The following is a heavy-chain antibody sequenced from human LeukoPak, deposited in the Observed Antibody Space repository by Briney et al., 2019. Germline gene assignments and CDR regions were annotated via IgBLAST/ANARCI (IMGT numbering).Heavy chain of an antibody. CDR3: ASPWLFDFGVDDAFDI. CDR2: ISSSGSTI. CDR1: GFTFSDYY. J-gene: IGHJ3*02. V-gene: IGHV3-11*04. D-gene: IGHD3-22*01. Sequence: GGSLRLSCAASGFTFSDYYMGWLRQAPGKGLEWVSYISSSGSTIYYADSVKGRFTISRDNAKNSLYLQMNSLRAEDTAVYYCASPWLFDFGVDDAFDIWGQGTMVTVSS.